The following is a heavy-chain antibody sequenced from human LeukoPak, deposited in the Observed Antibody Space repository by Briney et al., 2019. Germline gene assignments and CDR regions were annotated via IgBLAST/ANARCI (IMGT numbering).Heavy chain of an antibody. J-gene: IGHJ2*01. CDR3: ARRGNYYDSSGYYHHWYFDL. V-gene: IGHV4-59*08. CDR2: ISYSGST. Sequence: SETLSLTCTVSGGSISNYYWSWVRQPPGKGLEWIGYISYSGSTNYNPSLKSRVTISVDTSKNQFSLKLSSVTAADTALYYCARRGNYYDSSGYYHHWYFDLWGPGTLVTVSS. CDR1: GGSISNYY. D-gene: IGHD3-22*01.